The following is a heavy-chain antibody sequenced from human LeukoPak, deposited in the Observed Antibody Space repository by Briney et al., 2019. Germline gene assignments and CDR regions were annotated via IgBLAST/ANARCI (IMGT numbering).Heavy chain of an antibody. CDR1: GFTFGNAW. CDR3: TTHDYYGSGTFDI. D-gene: IGHD3-10*01. Sequence: PGGSLRLSCAASGFTFGNAWMSWVRQAPGKGLEWVGRIKRKTNGGTTDYGAPVKGRFTISRDDSKNTLYLQMNSLKTEDTAVYYRTTHDYYGSGTFDIWGQGTMVTVSS. J-gene: IGHJ3*02. CDR2: IKRKTNGGTT. V-gene: IGHV3-15*01.